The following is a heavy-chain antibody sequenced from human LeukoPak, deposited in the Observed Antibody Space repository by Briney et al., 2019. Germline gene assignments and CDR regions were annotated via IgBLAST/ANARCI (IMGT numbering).Heavy chain of an antibody. Sequence: PGGSLRLSCAASGFTFNNYAMSWVRHTPGKGLEWVSAITGSGGDTYHADSVKGRFTISRDNSKKTLYLQMNSLRAEDTALYYCAKGSRDSRPYYFDFWGQESLVTVSS. CDR2: ITGSGGDT. CDR3: AKGSRDSRPYYFDF. CDR1: GFTFNNYA. J-gene: IGHJ4*02. V-gene: IGHV3-23*01. D-gene: IGHD3-10*01.